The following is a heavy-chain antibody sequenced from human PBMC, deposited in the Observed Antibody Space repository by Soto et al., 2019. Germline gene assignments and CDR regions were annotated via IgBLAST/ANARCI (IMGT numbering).Heavy chain of an antibody. J-gene: IGHJ6*04. Sequence: QLGGSLRLSCAASGFTVSSKYMSWVRQAPGKGLEWVSLIQSGGPTYYADSVKGRFTISRDTSENTLHLQMDSLRAEDTAVYYCARDDVLCDGGRCYGVPLDVWAKGTTVTVSS. V-gene: IGHV3-66*01. CDR1: GFTVSSKY. CDR2: IQSGGPT. D-gene: IGHD2-15*01. CDR3: ARDDVLCDGGRCYGVPLDV.